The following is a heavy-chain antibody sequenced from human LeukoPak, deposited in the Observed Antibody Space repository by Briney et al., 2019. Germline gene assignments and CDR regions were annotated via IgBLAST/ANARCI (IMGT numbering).Heavy chain of an antibody. CDR1: GGSISSSSYY. V-gene: IGHV4-39*07. Sequence: SETLSLTCTVSGGSISSSSYYWGWIRQPPGKGLEWIGSIYYRGSTYYNPSLKSRVTTSVDTSKNQFSLKLSSVTAADTAVYYCARSYSSSSWYLTGAFDIWGQGTMVTVSS. CDR2: IYYRGST. D-gene: IGHD6-13*01. CDR3: ARSYSSSSWYLTGAFDI. J-gene: IGHJ3*02.